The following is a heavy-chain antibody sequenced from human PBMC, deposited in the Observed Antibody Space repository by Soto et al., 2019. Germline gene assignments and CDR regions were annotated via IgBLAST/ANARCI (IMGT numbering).Heavy chain of an antibody. Sequence: ASVKVSCKASGYIFTSYGISWVRQAPGQGLEWMGWISAYNGNTNYAQKLQGRVTMTTDTSTSTAYMELRSLRSDDTAVYYCARVRYYYDSSGPIDYWGQGTLVTVSS. V-gene: IGHV1-18*01. J-gene: IGHJ4*02. D-gene: IGHD3-22*01. CDR3: ARVRYYYDSSGPIDY. CDR2: ISAYNGNT. CDR1: GYIFTSYG.